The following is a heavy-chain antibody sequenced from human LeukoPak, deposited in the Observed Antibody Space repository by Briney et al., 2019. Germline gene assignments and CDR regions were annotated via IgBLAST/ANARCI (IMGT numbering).Heavy chain of an antibody. CDR1: GGSIRSNY. V-gene: IGHV4-59*08. J-gene: IGHJ4*02. D-gene: IGHD4-23*01. CDR3: ARLAGGNSGSFDY. CDR2: IYNSEST. Sequence: PSETLSLTCTLSGGSIRSNYCGWIRQPPGKGREWIGYIYNSESTNYNPSLKSRVNISVDTSKSQFSLKLSSVTAADTAVYYCARLAGGNSGSFDYWGPGTLVTVSS.